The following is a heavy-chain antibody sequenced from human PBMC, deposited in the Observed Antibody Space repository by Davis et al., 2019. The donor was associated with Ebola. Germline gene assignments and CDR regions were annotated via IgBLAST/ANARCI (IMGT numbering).Heavy chain of an antibody. D-gene: IGHD1-26*01. CDR3: ARGVIVGATFDY. CDR2: INHSGST. CDR1: GGSFSGYY. J-gene: IGHJ4*02. V-gene: IGHV4-34*01. Sequence: SETLSLTCAVYGGSFSGYYWSWIRQPPGKGLEWIGEINHSGSTNYNPSLKSRVTISVDKSKNQFSLKLSSVTAADTAVYYCARGVIVGATFDYWGQGTLVTVSS.